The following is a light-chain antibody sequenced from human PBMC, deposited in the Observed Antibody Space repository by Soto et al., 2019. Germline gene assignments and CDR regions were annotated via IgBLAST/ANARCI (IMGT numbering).Light chain of an antibody. CDR3: SSYTTSITRV. V-gene: IGLV2-14*01. Sequence: QSALTQPASVSGSPGQSITISCTGTSSDVGYYNYVSWFQQYPGKAPKLLIYEVSSRPSGVSYRFSGSKSGNTASLTISGLQAEDEADYYCSSYTTSITRVFGGGTKLTVL. CDR1: SSDVGYYNY. J-gene: IGLJ2*01. CDR2: EVS.